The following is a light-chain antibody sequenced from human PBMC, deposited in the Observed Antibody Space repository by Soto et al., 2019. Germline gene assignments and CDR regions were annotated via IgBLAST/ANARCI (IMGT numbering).Light chain of an antibody. V-gene: IGKV3-20*01. Sequence: EIVLTQSPGTLSLSPGERATLSCRASQSVSSSYLAWYQQKPGQAPRLLIYGASIRATGIPDRFSGSGSGTDFTLNISRLEPEDFAVYYCHQYGGSPRTFGQGTKVEIK. CDR2: GAS. CDR3: HQYGGSPRT. J-gene: IGKJ1*01. CDR1: QSVSSSY.